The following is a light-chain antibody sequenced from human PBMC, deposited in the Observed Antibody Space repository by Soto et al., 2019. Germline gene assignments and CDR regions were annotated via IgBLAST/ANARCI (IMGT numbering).Light chain of an antibody. CDR2: ENN. Sequence: QAVLKQPTSASAAPGQKFTISCFGSSSNIGNNYVSWYQQLPGTAPKLLIYENNKRPSGIPDRFSGSKSGTSATLGITGLQTGDEADYYCGTWDSSLSAHVFATGTKVTVL. CDR3: GTWDSSLSAHV. CDR1: SSNIGNNY. V-gene: IGLV1-51*02. J-gene: IGLJ1*01.